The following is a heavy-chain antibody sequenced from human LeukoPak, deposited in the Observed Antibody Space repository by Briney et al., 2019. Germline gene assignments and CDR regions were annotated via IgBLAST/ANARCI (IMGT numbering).Heavy chain of an antibody. Sequence: GGSLRLSCAASGFTFSSYAMSWVRQAPGKGLEWVSAISGSGGSTYYADSVKGRFTISRDNSKNTLYLQMNSLRAEDTAVYYRAKAYDSSGYYNYFDYWGQGTLVTVSS. CDR3: AKAYDSSGYYNYFDY. J-gene: IGHJ4*02. CDR2: ISGSGGST. D-gene: IGHD3-22*01. V-gene: IGHV3-23*01. CDR1: GFTFSSYA.